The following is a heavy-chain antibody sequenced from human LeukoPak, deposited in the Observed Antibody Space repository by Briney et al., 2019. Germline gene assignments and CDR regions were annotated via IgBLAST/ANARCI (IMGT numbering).Heavy chain of an antibody. CDR1: AFTFNHAW. CDR3: TTVGSSRYYYYFDY. V-gene: IGHV3-15*01. Sequence: PGGSLRLSCAASAFTFNHAWMSWVRQAPGKGLEWVGRIKSKTDRGTTDYAAPVKGRFTISSDDSKNTLYLQMNSLKSEYTAVYYCTTVGSSRYYYYFDYWGQGSLVTVSS. J-gene: IGHJ4*02. CDR2: IKSKTDRGTT. D-gene: IGHD3-22*01.